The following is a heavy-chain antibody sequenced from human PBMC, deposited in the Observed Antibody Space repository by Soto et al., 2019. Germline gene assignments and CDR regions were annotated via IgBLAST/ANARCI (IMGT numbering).Heavy chain of an antibody. J-gene: IGHJ6*02. CDR1: GFTFRNYG. V-gene: IGHV3-48*01. CDR2: IGIGSSTK. CDR3: AKDNRVGYFDWIGYYYYGMDV. D-gene: IGHD3-9*01. Sequence: HPGGSLRLSCAASGFTFRNYGMNWVRQAPGKGLEWVSYIGIGSSTKYYADSVKGRFTISRDNAKNSLYLQMNSPRAEDTAVYYCAKDNRVGYFDWIGYYYYGMDVWGQGTTVTVSS.